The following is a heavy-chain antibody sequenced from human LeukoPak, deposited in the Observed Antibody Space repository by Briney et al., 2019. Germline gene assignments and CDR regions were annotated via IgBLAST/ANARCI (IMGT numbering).Heavy chain of an antibody. CDR3: ARDSGSRGGGPLIDY. Sequence: SETLSLTCAVYGGSFSGYYWSWIRQPPGKGLEWIGEINHSGSTNYNPSLKSRVTMSVDTSKNQFSLKLSSVTAADTAVYYCARDSGSRGGGPLIDYWGQGTLVTVSS. CDR1: GGSFSGYY. V-gene: IGHV4-34*01. D-gene: IGHD3-10*01. CDR2: INHSGST. J-gene: IGHJ4*02.